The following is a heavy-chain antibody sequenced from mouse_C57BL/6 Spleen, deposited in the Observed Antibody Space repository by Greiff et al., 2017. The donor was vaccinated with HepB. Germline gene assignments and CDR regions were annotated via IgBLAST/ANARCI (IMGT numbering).Heavy chain of an antibody. D-gene: IGHD1-1*01. CDR3: AGYYYGSSYDYAMDY. CDR2: INPSSGYT. CDR1: GYTFTSYT. V-gene: IGHV1-4*01. J-gene: IGHJ4*01. Sequence: QVQLKQSGAELARPGASVKMSCKASGYTFTSYTMHWVKQRPGQGLEWIGYINPSSGYTKYNQKFKDKATLTADKSSSTAYMQLSSLTSEDSAVYYCAGYYYGSSYDYAMDYWGQGTSVTVSS.